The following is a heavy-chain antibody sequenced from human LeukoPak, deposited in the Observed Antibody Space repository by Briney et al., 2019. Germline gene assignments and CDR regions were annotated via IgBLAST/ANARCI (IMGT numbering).Heavy chain of an antibody. J-gene: IGHJ6*02. CDR2: ININAGST. CDR1: GFTFSNYA. V-gene: IGHV3-23*01. Sequence: GGSLRLSCAASGFTFSNYALSWVRQAPGKGLEWVSGININAGSTYYADSMKGRFTISRDNSKDTLYLQMNSLRAEDTAVYYCAKAMTVAGRSYYYYGMDVWGQGTTVTVSS. D-gene: IGHD6-19*01. CDR3: AKAMTVAGRSYYYYGMDV.